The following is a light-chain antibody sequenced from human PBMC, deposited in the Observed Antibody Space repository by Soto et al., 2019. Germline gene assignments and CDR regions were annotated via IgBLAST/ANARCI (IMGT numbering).Light chain of an antibody. CDR3: QQYKNYLT. V-gene: IGKV1-5*01. Sequence: DIQMTQSPSTLSASVGDRVTITCRASQSISTWLAWDQQKPGKAPKVLIYGASSLESGVPSRFSGSGSGTEFTLTISSLHPDDFATYYCQQYKNYLTFGPGTKVDIK. CDR2: GAS. J-gene: IGKJ3*01. CDR1: QSISTW.